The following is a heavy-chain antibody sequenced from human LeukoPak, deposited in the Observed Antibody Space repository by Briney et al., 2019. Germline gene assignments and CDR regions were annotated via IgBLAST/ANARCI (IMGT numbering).Heavy chain of an antibody. J-gene: IGHJ1*01. V-gene: IGHV4-39*07. D-gene: IGHD6-19*01. CDR3: ARYSSGWSRYFQH. CDR1: GVSISSSNSY. Sequence: SETLSLTCTVSGVSISSSNSYWSWIRQPPGKGLEWIGEINHSGSTNYNPSLKSRVTISVDTSKNQFSLKLSSVTAADTAVYYCARYSSGWSRYFQHWGQGTLVTVSS. CDR2: INHSGST.